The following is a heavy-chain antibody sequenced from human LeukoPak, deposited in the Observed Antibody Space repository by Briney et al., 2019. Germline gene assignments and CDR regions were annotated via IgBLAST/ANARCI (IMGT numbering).Heavy chain of an antibody. D-gene: IGHD6-19*01. CDR3: AKTTAGNSSGRYPGWPVDY. Sequence: GGSLRLSCAASGFTFNSYGMTWVRQAPGKGLEWVSHVSGSGGITYYADSVKGRFTISRDNSKNTLYLQMNSLRAEDTAVYYCAKTTAGNSSGRYPGWPVDYWGQGTLVTVSS. CDR2: VSGSGGIT. CDR1: GFTFNSYG. V-gene: IGHV3-23*01. J-gene: IGHJ4*02.